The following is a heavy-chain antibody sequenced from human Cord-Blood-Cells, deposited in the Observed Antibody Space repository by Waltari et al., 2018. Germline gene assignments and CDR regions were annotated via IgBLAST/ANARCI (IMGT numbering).Heavy chain of an antibody. D-gene: IGHD2-8*01. CDR3: ARMFKGVAYYFDY. CDR2: NNHSGST. CDR1: GGSFSGYY. Sequence: QVQLQQWGAGLLKPSETLSLTCAVYGGSFSGYYWSWIRQPPGKGMDWIGENNHSGSTNYNPSLKSRVTISVDTSKNQFSLKLSSVTAADTAVYYCARMFKGVAYYFDYWGQGTLVTVSS. J-gene: IGHJ4*02. V-gene: IGHV4-34*01.